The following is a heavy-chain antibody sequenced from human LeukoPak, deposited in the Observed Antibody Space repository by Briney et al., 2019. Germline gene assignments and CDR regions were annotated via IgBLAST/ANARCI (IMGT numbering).Heavy chain of an antibody. J-gene: IGHJ6*03. CDR1: GGSISSSSYY. D-gene: IGHD3-22*01. V-gene: IGHV4-39*01. CDR3: ARPNYYDSSGYPTHLGYYYYYMDV. CDR2: IYYSGST. Sequence: SETLSLTCTVSGGSISSSSYYWGWIRQPPGKGLEWIGSIYYSGSTYYNPSLKSRVTISVETSKNQFSLKLSSVTAADTAVYYCARPNYYDSSGYPTHLGYYYYYMDVWGKGTTVTVSS.